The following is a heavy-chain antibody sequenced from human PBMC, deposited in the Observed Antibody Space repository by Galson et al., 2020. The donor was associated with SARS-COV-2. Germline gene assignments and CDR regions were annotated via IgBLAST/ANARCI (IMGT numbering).Heavy chain of an antibody. CDR1: GFTFAAYA. V-gene: IGHV3-9*01. J-gene: IGHJ6*02. Sequence: GGSLRLSCAASGFTFAAYAMHWVRQAPGKGLEWVSGISWNSGSIGYADSVKGRFTISRDNAKNSLYLQMNSLRAEDPALYYCAKDRRGSSGWPGYYYYYGMDVWGQGTTVTVAS. CDR3: AKDRRGSSGWPGYYYYYGMDV. D-gene: IGHD6-19*01. CDR2: ISWNSGSI.